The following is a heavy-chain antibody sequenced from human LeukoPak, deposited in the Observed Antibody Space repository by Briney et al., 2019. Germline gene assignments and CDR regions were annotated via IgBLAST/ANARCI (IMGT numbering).Heavy chain of an antibody. J-gene: IGHJ4*02. V-gene: IGHV3-21*04. D-gene: IGHD3-10*01. Sequence: PGGSLRLSCAASGFTFSSYSMNWVRQAPGKGLEWVSSISTSSSYIYYVDSVKGRFTISRDNAKNTVFLQMSSLRAEDTALYYCARKSASGNYPLDYWGQGTLVTVSS. CDR1: GFTFSSYS. CDR3: ARKSASGNYPLDY. CDR2: ISTSSSYI.